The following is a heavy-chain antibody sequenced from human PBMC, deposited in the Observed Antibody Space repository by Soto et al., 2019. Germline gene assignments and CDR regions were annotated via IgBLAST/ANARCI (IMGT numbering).Heavy chain of an antibody. V-gene: IGHV1-2*04. J-gene: IGHJ6*02. Sequence: ASVKVSCKASGYTFIGYYIHWVRQAPGQGLEWTGWINPNSGGTNYAQRFQGWVTMTRDRSISTAYMELSRLKSDDTAVYYCARVGGGLTSLGYYGMDVWGQGTTVTVSS. CDR3: ARVGGGLTSLGYYGMDV. CDR2: INPNSGGT. CDR1: GYTFIGYY. D-gene: IGHD3-10*01.